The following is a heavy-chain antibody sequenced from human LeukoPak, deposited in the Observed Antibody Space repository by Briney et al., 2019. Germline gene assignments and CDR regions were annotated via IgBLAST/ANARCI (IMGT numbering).Heavy chain of an antibody. CDR2: INTNTGNP. V-gene: IGHV7-4-1*02. CDR3: ARDGIRSSSSFYWFDP. D-gene: IGHD6-6*01. Sequence: ASVKVSCKASGYTFTSYAMNWVRQAPGQGLEWMGWINTNTGNPTYAQGFTGRFVFSLDTSVSTAYLQISSLKAEDTAVYYCARDGIRSSSSFYWFDPWGQGTLVTVSS. J-gene: IGHJ5*02. CDR1: GYTFTSYA.